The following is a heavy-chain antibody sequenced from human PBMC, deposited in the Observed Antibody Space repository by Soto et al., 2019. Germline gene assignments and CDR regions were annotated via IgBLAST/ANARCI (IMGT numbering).Heavy chain of an antibody. Sequence: EVQLVESGGGLVLPGGSLTLSCAGSGFDFSGSTIHWVRQASGKGLEWVGRIRSIDNSYATAYAVSVKGRFFISRDDSKTTAYLQMNSLKIDDTAVYYCFRENYFSYHSMDVWGQGTTVTVSS. CDR3: FRENYFSYHSMDV. J-gene: IGHJ6*02. CDR1: GFDFSGST. V-gene: IGHV3-73*02. CDR2: IRSIDNSYAT.